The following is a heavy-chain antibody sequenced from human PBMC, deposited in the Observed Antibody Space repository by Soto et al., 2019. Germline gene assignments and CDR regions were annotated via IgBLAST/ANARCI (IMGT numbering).Heavy chain of an antibody. Sequence: EVQLVESGGGLVKPGGSLRLSCAASGFTFSSYSMNWVRQAPGKGLEWVSSISSSSSYIYYADSVKVRFTISRDNAKNSLYLQMNSLRAEDTAVYYCARDVIQLWPYDYWGQGTLVTVSS. J-gene: IGHJ4*02. CDR1: GFTFSSYS. CDR3: ARDVIQLWPYDY. D-gene: IGHD5-18*01. CDR2: ISSSSSYI. V-gene: IGHV3-21*01.